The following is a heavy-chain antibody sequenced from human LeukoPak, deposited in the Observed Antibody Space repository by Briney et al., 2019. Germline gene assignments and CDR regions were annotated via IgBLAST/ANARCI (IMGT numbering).Heavy chain of an antibody. D-gene: IGHD6-13*01. V-gene: IGHV3-30*02. CDR1: GFTFSTYG. CDR3: ARGGPAAGRFDY. Sequence: GGSLRLSCAVSGFTFSTYGMHWVRQAPGKGLEWVAFIRYDGSNKYYADFVKGRFTISRDNSKNTLYLQMNSLRAEDTAVYYCARGGPAAGRFDYWGQGTLVTVSS. CDR2: IRYDGSNK. J-gene: IGHJ4*02.